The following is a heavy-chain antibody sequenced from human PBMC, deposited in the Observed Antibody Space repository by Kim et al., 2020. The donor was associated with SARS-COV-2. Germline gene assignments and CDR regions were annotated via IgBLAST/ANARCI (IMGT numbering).Heavy chain of an antibody. Sequence: GGSLRLSCAASGFTFTGHWMSWVRQTPGRGLECVASIKPDGSEKYYVDSVKGRFTISRDNTKHSVSLQMNSLRAEDTAVSYCARGDGWFLPWGQGTLVTV. J-gene: IGHJ5*02. CDR2: IKPDGSEK. V-gene: IGHV3-7*01. CDR1: GFTFTGHW. CDR3: ARGDGWFLP.